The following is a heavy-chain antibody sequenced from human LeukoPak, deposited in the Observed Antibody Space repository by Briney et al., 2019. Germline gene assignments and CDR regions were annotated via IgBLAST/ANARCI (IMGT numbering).Heavy chain of an antibody. CDR3: AWEYCSAGVCSRSFDY. V-gene: IGHV3-74*01. J-gene: IGHJ4*02. CDR2: INGDGSSS. D-gene: IGHD2-15*01. Sequence: GGYLRLSCAASGFTFSTSWMHWLRQIPGKGLVWVSRINGDGSSSAYADSVKGRFTISRDNAKNTLYLQMNSLRAEDTAVYYCAWEYCSAGVCSRSFDYWGQGTLVTVSS. CDR1: GFTFSTSW.